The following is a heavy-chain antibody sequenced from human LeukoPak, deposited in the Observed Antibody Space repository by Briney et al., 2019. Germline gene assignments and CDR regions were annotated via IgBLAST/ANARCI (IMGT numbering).Heavy chain of an antibody. V-gene: IGHV4-34*01. D-gene: IGHD2-2*01. J-gene: IGHJ5*02. CDR1: GGSFSGYY. CDR3: ARGQPPLVVPAATNNWFDP. CDR2: INHSGST. Sequence: SETLSLTCAVYGGSFSGYYWSWIRQPPGKGLEWIGEINHSGSTNYNPFLKSRVTISVDTSKNQFSLKLSSVTAADTAVYYCARGQPPLVVPAATNNWFDPWGQGTLVTVSS.